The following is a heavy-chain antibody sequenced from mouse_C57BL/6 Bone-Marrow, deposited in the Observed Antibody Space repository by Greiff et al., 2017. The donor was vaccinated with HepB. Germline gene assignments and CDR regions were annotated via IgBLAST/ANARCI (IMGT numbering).Heavy chain of an antibody. V-gene: IGHV1-9*01. D-gene: IGHD1-1*01. CDR3: ARPPYYGSSLYYFDY. Sequence: QVQLQQSGAELMKPGASVKLSCKATGYTFTGYWIEWVKQRPGHGLEWIGEILPGSCSTNYNEKFKGKATFTADTSSNTAYMQLSSLTTEDSAIYYCARPPYYGSSLYYFDYWGQGTTLTVSS. CDR2: ILPGSCST. J-gene: IGHJ2*01. CDR1: GYTFTGYW.